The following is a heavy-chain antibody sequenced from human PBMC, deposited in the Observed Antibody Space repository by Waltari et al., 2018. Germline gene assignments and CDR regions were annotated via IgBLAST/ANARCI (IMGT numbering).Heavy chain of an antibody. V-gene: IGHV3-21*01. CDR1: GFTFSSYS. CDR2: ISSSSYI. D-gene: IGHD1-26*01. CDR3: ARGAVGEGAYFDY. Sequence: EVQLVESGGGLVKPGGSLRLSCAASGFTFSSYSMNWVRQAPGKGLEWVSSISSSSYIYYADSVKGRFTISRDNAKNSLYLQMNSLRAEDTAVYYCARGAVGEGAYFDYWGQGTLVTVSS. J-gene: IGHJ4*02.